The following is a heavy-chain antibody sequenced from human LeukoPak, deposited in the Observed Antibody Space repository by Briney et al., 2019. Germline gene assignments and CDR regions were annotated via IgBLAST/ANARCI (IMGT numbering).Heavy chain of an antibody. CDR3: ARGLNSIDYFDY. D-gene: IGHD1-26*01. Sequence: KTGGSLRLSCAASGFTFSSYSMNWVRQAPGKGLEWVSSISSSSSYIYYADSVKGRFTISRDNAKNSLYLQMNSLRAEDTAVYYCARGLNSIDYFDYWGQGTLVTVSS. J-gene: IGHJ4*02. V-gene: IGHV3-21*01. CDR1: GFTFSSYS. CDR2: ISSSSSYI.